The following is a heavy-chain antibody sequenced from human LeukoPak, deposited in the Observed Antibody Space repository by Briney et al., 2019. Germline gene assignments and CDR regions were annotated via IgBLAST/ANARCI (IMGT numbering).Heavy chain of an antibody. CDR3: AGPTMVRGATGY. V-gene: IGHV4-39*01. J-gene: IGHJ4*02. D-gene: IGHD3-10*01. CDR1: GGSISSSSYY. Sequence: PSETLSLTCTVSGGSISSSSYYWGWIRQPPGKGLEWIGSIYYSGSTYYNPSLKSRVTISVDTSKNQFSLKLSSVTAADTAVYYCAGPTMVRGATGYWGQGTLVTVSS. CDR2: IYYSGST.